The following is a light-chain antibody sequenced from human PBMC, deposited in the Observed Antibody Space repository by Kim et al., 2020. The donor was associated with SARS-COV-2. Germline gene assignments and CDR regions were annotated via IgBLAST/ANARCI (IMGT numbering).Light chain of an antibody. CDR1: QSVSSN. J-gene: IGKJ3*01. Sequence: VSPGERATLACRASQSVSSNLAWYQQKPGQAPRLLIYGASTRATGIPARFSGSGSGTEFTLTISSLQSEDFAVYYCQQYNNWPFTFGPGTKVDIK. CDR3: QQYNNWPFT. CDR2: GAS. V-gene: IGKV3-15*01.